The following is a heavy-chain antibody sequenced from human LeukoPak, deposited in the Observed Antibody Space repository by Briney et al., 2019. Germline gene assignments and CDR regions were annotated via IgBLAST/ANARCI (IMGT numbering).Heavy chain of an antibody. Sequence: SETLSLTCTVSGASISNYYWSWIRQPPGKGLEWIGYIFYIGSNKYNPSLKSRVTISLATSKNQFSLQLRSVTAADTAVYYCARFTTVVPAFWYFDLWGRGTLVTVSS. CDR1: GASISNYY. D-gene: IGHD4-23*01. J-gene: IGHJ2*01. CDR3: ARFTTVVPAFWYFDL. V-gene: IGHV4-59*08. CDR2: IFYIGSN.